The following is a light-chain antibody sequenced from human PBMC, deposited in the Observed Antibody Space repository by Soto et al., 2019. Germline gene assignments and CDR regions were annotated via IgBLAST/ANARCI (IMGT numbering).Light chain of an antibody. CDR2: DAS. CDR1: QTITTW. Sequence: DIQVTQSPPTLSASVGDRVTITCRAIQTITTWMAWYQQKPGKAPKLLVYDASTLQSGVATRFSGSGSGTEFTLIISGLQPEDSATYYCQQYTNTNNPWMFGQGTKVDIK. CDR3: QQYTNTNNPWM. V-gene: IGKV1-5*01. J-gene: IGKJ1*01.